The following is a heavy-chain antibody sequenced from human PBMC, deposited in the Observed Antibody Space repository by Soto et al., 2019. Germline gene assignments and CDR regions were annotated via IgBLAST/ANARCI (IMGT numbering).Heavy chain of an antibody. D-gene: IGHD3-16*01. Sequence: VRWAPGQEMKRVAVISYDGSNKYYADSVKGRFTISRDNSKNTLYLQMNSLRAEDTAVYYCARDLWFGTGHRGIRDRSAGTAVWVKG. CDR3: ARDLWFGTGHRGIRDRSAGTAV. J-gene: IGHJ6*04. CDR2: ISYDGSNK. V-gene: IGHV3-30-3*01.